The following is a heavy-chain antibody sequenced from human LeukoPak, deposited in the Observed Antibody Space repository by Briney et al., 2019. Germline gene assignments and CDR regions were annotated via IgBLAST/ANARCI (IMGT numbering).Heavy chain of an antibody. Sequence: GGSLRLSCAASGLTVSTNYFSWVRLAPEKGLEWVSVIYADGRTYYADSVKGRFTISRDNSRNTLSLQMNRLRAEDTAVYYCSRDPTSMVTMGDYWGQGTLVTVSS. CDR2: IYADGRT. CDR1: GLTVSTNY. J-gene: IGHJ4*02. D-gene: IGHD4-17*01. V-gene: IGHV3-53*01. CDR3: SRDPTSMVTMGDY.